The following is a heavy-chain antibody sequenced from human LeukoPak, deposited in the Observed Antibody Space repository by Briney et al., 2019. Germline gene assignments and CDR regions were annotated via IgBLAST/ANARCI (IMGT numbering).Heavy chain of an antibody. Sequence: PGGSLRLSCAASRFTFSSYGMHWVRQAPGKWLEWVAFIRYDGSNKYYADSVKGRFTISRDNSKNTLYLQMNSLRAEDTAVYYCAKDGYYYDSSGYYPSYSVFFDYWGQGTLVTVSS. D-gene: IGHD3-22*01. CDR3: AKDGYYYDSSGYYPSYSVFFDY. CDR2: IRYDGSNK. CDR1: RFTFSSYG. J-gene: IGHJ4*02. V-gene: IGHV3-30*02.